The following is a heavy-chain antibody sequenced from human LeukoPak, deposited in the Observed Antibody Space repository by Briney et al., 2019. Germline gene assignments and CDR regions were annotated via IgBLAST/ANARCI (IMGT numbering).Heavy chain of an antibody. CDR1: GYTFTGYY. D-gene: IGHD1-1*01. CDR2: IIPIFGTA. Sequence: SVKVSCKASGYTFTGYYMHWVRQAPGQGLEWMGGIIPIFGTANYAQKFQGRVTITADESTSTAYMELSSLGSEDTAVYYCARTYNWNDGVDYWGQGTLVTVSS. CDR3: ARTYNWNDGVDY. J-gene: IGHJ4*02. V-gene: IGHV1-69*13.